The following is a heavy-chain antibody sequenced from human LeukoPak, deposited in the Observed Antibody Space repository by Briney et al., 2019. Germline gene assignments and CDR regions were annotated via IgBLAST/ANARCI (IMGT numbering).Heavy chain of an antibody. CDR3: ARDPLKTATVPFDY. J-gene: IGHJ4*02. CDR2: INPTGGST. D-gene: IGHD5-18*01. V-gene: IGHV1-46*01. Sequence: ASVKVSCKASGYSFTNYYIHWVRQAPGQGLEWLGTINPTGGSTRYAQKFQGRVSMTMDTSTSTVYMELSSLRSEDTAMYYCARDPLKTATVPFDYWGQGTLVTVSS. CDR1: GYSFTNYY.